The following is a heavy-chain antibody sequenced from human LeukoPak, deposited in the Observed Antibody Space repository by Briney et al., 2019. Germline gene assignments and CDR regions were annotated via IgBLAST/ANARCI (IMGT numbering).Heavy chain of an antibody. V-gene: IGHV3-74*01. CDR1: GFTFSNYW. Sequence: GGSLRLSCVASGFTFSNYWMLWVRQAPGKGLMWVSLISTDGKSTRYAESVKGRFTISRDNAKNAPYPQMDILRVEDTALYFCVRDYQFIQEVWGQGTTVTVSS. D-gene: IGHD2-2*01. CDR2: ISTDGKST. CDR3: VRDYQFIQEV. J-gene: IGHJ6*02.